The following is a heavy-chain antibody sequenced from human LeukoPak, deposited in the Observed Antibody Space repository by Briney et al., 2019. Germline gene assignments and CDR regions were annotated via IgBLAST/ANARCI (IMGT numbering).Heavy chain of an antibody. CDR2: INHSGST. CDR3: ARVKYGSGSYYNYRNNWFDP. CDR1: GGCFSGYY. D-gene: IGHD3-10*01. Sequence: PSETLSLTCAVYGGCFSGYYWSWIRQPPGKALELIGEINHSGSTNYHPSLKSRGTISVGTSKNQFSLKLSSVTAADTALYYCARVKYGSGSYYNYRNNWFDPWGQGTLVTVSS. V-gene: IGHV4-34*01. J-gene: IGHJ5*02.